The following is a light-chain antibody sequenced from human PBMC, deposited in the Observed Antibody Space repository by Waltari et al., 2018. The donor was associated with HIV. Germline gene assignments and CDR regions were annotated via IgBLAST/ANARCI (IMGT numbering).Light chain of an antibody. V-gene: IGLV2-8*01. J-gene: IGLJ1*01. Sequence: QSALTQPPSASGSPGQSVTISCTGPSSDLINYNYVSCYQQYTGKAPKLIIFEVTKRPSGVPDRVSGSKAGDTASLTVSGLQAEDEAEYYCSSYAGSDIPYVFGSGTKVTVL. CDR2: EVT. CDR1: SSDLINYNY. CDR3: SSYAGSDIPYV.